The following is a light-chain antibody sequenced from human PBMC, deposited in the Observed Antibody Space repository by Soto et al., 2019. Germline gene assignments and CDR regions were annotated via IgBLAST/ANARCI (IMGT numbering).Light chain of an antibody. V-gene: IGLV4-69*01. J-gene: IGLJ2*01. CDR3: QTWGTGSVV. CDR1: SGHSSYA. Sequence: QTVETQSPSASASLGASVKLTCTLSSGHSSYAIAWHQQQPEKGPRYLMKLNSDGSHSKGDGIPDRFSGSSSGAERYLTISSLHSEDEADYYCQTWGTGSVVFGGGTKLTVL. CDR2: LNSDGSH.